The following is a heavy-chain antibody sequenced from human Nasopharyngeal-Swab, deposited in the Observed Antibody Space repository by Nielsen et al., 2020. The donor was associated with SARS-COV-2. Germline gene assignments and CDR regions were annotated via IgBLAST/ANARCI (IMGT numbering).Heavy chain of an antibody. Sequence: GSLRLSCTVSGASISSSINYWGWIRQSPQKGLEWIGTVSYSGTANYNPSPNSRVTISVDTSKNQFSLKLISVTAADTAVYYCARDESGDYLGLPFDYWGQGTLVTVSS. V-gene: IGHV4-39*07. CDR2: VSYSGTA. J-gene: IGHJ4*02. CDR3: ARDESGDYLGLPFDY. D-gene: IGHD4-17*01. CDR1: GASISSSINY.